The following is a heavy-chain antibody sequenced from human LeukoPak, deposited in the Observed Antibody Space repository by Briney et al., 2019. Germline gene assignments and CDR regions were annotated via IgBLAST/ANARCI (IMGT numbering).Heavy chain of an antibody. D-gene: IGHD3-3*01. CDR1: GFTFSSYS. CDR3: ATHYDFWSGYYPY. V-gene: IGHV3-48*04. Sequence: GGSLRLSCAASGFTFSSYSMNWVRQAPGKGLEWVSYISSSSSTIYYADSVKGRFTISRDNAKNSLYLQMNSLRAEDTAVYYCATHYDFWSGYYPYWGQGTLVTVSS. CDR2: ISSSSSTI. J-gene: IGHJ4*02.